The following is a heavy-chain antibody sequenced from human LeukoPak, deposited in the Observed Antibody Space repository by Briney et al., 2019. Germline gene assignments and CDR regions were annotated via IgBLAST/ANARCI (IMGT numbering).Heavy chain of an antibody. CDR1: GYTVTSYY. D-gene: IGHD6-13*01. CDR2: INPSGGST. J-gene: IGHJ3*02. V-gene: IGHV1-46*01. CDR3: ARAGYSSSWGGLDI. Sequence: ASVKLSCKASGYTVTSYYMHWGRQSPGQRLKWMGIINPSGGSTSYAQKFQRRVTMTRDTSTSTIYRELSSLRSGDTTAYYCARAGYSSSWGGLDIWGERTMVTVSS.